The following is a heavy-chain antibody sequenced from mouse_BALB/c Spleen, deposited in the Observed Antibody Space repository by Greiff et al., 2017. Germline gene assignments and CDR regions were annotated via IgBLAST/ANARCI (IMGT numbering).Heavy chain of an antibody. CDR1: GYTFTDYA. CDR2: ISTYYGDA. J-gene: IGHJ4*01. Sequence: VQLVESGAELVRPGVSVKISCKGSGYTFTDYAMHWVKQSHAKSLEWIGVISTYYGDASYNQKFKGKATMTVDKSSSTAYMELARLTSEDSAIYYCARWGYAMDYWGQGTSVTVSS. V-gene: IGHV1S137*01. CDR3: ARWGYAMDY.